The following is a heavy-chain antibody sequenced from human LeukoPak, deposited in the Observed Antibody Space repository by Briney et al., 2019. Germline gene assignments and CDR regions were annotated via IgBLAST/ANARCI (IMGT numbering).Heavy chain of an antibody. D-gene: IGHD3-22*01. Sequence: GGSLRLSCAASGFTFISYGMSWVRQAPGKGLEWVGFIRSKEYGGTIEYAASVKGRFTISRDDSKSIAYLQMNSLKTEDTAVYYCTRELYYYDSSGLHYYYYMDVWGKGTTVTVSS. CDR2: IRSKEYGGTI. CDR3: TRELYYYDSSGLHYYYYMDV. J-gene: IGHJ6*03. CDR1: GFTFISYG. V-gene: IGHV3-49*04.